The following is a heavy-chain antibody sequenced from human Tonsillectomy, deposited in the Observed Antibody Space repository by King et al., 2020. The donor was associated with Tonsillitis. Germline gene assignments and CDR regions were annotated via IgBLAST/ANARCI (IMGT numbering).Heavy chain of an antibody. CDR3: TRSQAGSNWFDP. CDR2: SDWDDEK. J-gene: IGHJ5*02. V-gene: IGHV2-70*04. Sequence: TLKESGPALVKPTQTLTLTCTFSGFSLSTDEMRVSWVRQPPGKALEWLARSDWDDEKFYSLSLKTRLTISRETSKNQVVLRMTNMDPGDTATYYCTRSQAGSNWFDPWGRGTLVTVSS. CDR1: GFSLSTDEMR.